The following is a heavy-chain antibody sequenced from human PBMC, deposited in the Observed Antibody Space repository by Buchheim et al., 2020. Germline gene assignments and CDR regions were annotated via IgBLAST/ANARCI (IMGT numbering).Heavy chain of an antibody. J-gene: IGHJ3*02. D-gene: IGHD3-22*01. Sequence: QVQLVESRGGVVQPGRSLRLSCAASGFTFSSYAMHWVRQAPGKGLEWVAVISYDGSNKYYADSVKGRFTISRDNSKNTLYLQMNSLRAEDTAVHYCARGSYYDSSGYIDAFDIWGQGT. CDR2: ISYDGSNK. V-gene: IGHV3-30-3*01. CDR1: GFTFSSYA. CDR3: ARGSYYDSSGYIDAFDI.